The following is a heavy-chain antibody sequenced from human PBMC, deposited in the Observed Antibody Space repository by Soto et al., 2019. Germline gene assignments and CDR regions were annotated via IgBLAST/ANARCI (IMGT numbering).Heavy chain of an antibody. J-gene: IGHJ5*02. Sequence: QLQLQESGPGLVKPSETLSLTCSVSGGSISSSSSRWGWIRQPPGRGLEWIGTISYSGNTYYSPSLKSGGTISVDTSKNQFSLDLRSVTATDTAVYFCARRGARIEALGLSTGFDPWGQGTLVTVSS. CDR2: ISYSGNT. D-gene: IGHD6-13*01. CDR1: GGSISSSSSR. V-gene: IGHV4-39*01. CDR3: ARRGARIEALGLSTGFDP.